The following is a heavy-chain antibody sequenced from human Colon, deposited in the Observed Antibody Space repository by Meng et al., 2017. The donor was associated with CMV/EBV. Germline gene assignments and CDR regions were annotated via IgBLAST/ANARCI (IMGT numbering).Heavy chain of an antibody. D-gene: IGHD4-17*01. CDR3: ARRTTDGHDTVRAFDI. Sequence: SETLSLTCAVYGGSFSGYYWSWIRQPPGKGLEWIGEINHSGRTNYNPSLTSRVTISIDTSKNQFSLMLTSVTAADTAMYFCARRTTDGHDTVRAFDIWGQGTMVTVSS. J-gene: IGHJ3*02. CDR1: GGSFSGYY. CDR2: INHSGRT. V-gene: IGHV4-34*01.